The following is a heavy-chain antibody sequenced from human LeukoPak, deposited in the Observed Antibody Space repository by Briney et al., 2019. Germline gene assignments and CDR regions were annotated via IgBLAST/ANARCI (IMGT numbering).Heavy chain of an antibody. V-gene: IGHV4-61*01. J-gene: IGHJ4*02. CDR1: GGSVSSGSYY. Sequence: SETLSLTCTVSGGSVSSGSYYWSWIRQPPGKGLEWIGYIYYSGSTYYNPSLKSRVTISVDTSKNQFSLKLSSVTAADTAVYYCARDHGDYADYWGQGTLVTVSS. D-gene: IGHD4-17*01. CDR3: ARDHGDYADY. CDR2: IYYSGST.